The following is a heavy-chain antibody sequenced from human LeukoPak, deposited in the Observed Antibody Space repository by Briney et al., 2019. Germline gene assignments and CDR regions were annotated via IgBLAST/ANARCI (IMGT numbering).Heavy chain of an antibody. V-gene: IGHV3-23*01. CDR1: GFTFSSYA. CDR2: ITANGAST. CDR3: AKSGSYGRGVVDS. D-gene: IGHD3-10*01. Sequence: PGGSLRLSCAASGFTFSSYAMSWVRQAPGKGLEWVSCITANGASTYYADSVRDRFTISRDNAKNMLSLQMNSLRAEDTAIYYCAKSGSYGRGVVDSWGQGTLVTVSS. J-gene: IGHJ4*02.